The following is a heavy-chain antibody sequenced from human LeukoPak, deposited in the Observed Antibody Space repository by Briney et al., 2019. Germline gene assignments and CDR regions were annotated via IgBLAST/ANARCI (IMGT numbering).Heavy chain of an antibody. D-gene: IGHD5-18*01. CDR1: GGSISSDGYY. CDR3: ALYIYGGGFDY. CDR2: VYYSGGT. Sequence: SQTLSLTCTVSGGSISSDGYYWSWIRQHPGKGLEWIGYVYYSGGTYYNPSLKSRVAISIDTSRNQFSLKLSSVTAADTAVCYCALYIYGGGFDYWGQGTLVTVSS. V-gene: IGHV4-31*03. J-gene: IGHJ4*02.